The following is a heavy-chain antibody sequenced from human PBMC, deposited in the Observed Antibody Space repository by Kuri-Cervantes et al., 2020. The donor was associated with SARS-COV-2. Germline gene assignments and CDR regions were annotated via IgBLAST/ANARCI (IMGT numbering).Heavy chain of an antibody. CDR1: GFTFSGHW. Sequence: GGSLRLSCAASGFTFSGHWIHWVRQAPGKGLVWVSRINPDGSYTNNADSVKGRFTLSRDNAKNMLFLQMNSLRAEDTAVYYCARDAGYYDIEYYFDYWGQGTLVTVSS. J-gene: IGHJ4*02. CDR2: INPDGSYT. CDR3: ARDAGYYDIEYYFDY. D-gene: IGHD3-9*01. V-gene: IGHV3-74*01.